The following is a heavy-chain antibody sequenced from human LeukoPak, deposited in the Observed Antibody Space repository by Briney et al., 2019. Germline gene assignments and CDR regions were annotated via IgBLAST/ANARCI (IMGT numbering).Heavy chain of an antibody. J-gene: IGHJ5*02. CDR3: ARDIVVVPAAILGWFDP. V-gene: IGHV1-2*02. Sequence: ASVKVSCKASGYTFTGYYMHWVRPAPGQGLEWMGWINPNSGGTNYAQKFQGRVTMTRDTSISTAYMELSRLRSDDTAVYYCARDIVVVPAAILGWFDPWGQGTLVTVSS. D-gene: IGHD2-2*02. CDR1: GYTFTGYY. CDR2: INPNSGGT.